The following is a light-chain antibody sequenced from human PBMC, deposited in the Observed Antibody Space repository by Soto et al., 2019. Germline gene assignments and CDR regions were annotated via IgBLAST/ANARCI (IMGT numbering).Light chain of an antibody. J-gene: IGLJ2*01. V-gene: IGLV2-14*01. Sequence: QSALTQPASVSGSPGQSITISCTGTSSDVGGYNYVSWYQQLPGKAPKLMIYDVSNRPSGVSNRFSGSKSGSTASLTISGLQAEDEADYYCSSYTSSSTVVFGGGTKVTVL. CDR1: SSDVGGYNY. CDR2: DVS. CDR3: SSYTSSSTVV.